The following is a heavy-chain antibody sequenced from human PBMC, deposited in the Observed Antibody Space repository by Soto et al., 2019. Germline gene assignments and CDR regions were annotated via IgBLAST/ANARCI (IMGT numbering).Heavy chain of an antibody. CDR3: ARRPLGYCSGGSCYHPRDYSDY. CDR2: IIPIFGTA. D-gene: IGHD2-15*01. J-gene: IGHJ4*02. CDR1: GGTFSSYA. Sequence: QVQLVQSGAEVKKPGSSVKVSCKASGGTFSSYAISWVRQAPGQGLEWMGGIIPIFGTANYAQKFQGRVTITADKSTSTAYMELSSLRSEDTAVYYCARRPLGYCSGGSCYHPRDYSDYWGQGTLVTVSS. V-gene: IGHV1-69*06.